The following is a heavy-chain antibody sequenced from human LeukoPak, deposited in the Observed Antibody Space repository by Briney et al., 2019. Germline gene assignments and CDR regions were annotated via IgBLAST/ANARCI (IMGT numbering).Heavy chain of an antibody. CDR3: ARVYYGDYQFDI. D-gene: IGHD4-17*01. CDR1: AGTFSSYA. V-gene: IGHV1-69*04. CDR2: IIPILGIA. J-gene: IGHJ3*02. Sequence: SVKVSCKASAGTFSSYAISWVRQAPGQGLEWMGRIIPILGIANYAQKFQGRVTITADKSTSTAYMELSSLRSEDTAVYYCARVYYGDYQFDIWGQGTMVTVSS.